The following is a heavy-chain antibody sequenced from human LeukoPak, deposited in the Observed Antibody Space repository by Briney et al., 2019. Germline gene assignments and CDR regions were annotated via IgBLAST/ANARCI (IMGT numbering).Heavy chain of an antibody. J-gene: IGHJ5*02. CDR1: GGSINNYY. V-gene: IGHV4-59*01. D-gene: IGHD3-16*01. CDR3: ARFTPQGYGWGGYNRFDP. CDR2: IYYSGST. Sequence: KSSETLSLTCAVSGGSINNYYWSWIRQFPGKGLEWIGYIYYSGSTNYNPSLKSRVTISVDTSKNQFSLNLTSVTAADTAVYYCARFTPQGYGWGGYNRFDPWGQGTLVTVSS.